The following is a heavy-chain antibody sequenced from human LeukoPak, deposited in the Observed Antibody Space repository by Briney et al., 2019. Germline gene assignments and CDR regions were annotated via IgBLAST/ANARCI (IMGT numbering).Heavy chain of an antibody. V-gene: IGHV3-7*01. CDR1: GFTFSSYW. J-gene: IGHJ4*02. CDR2: IKQGGREK. CDR3: ARVSRSSSSFTFDS. D-gene: IGHD6-6*01. Sequence: GGSLGLSCAASGFTFSSYWMSWVRQAPGKGLEWVANIKQGGREKYYVDSVKGRFTISRDNAKNSLYLQMSSLRAEDTAVYYCARVSRSSSSFTFDSWGQGTLVTVSS.